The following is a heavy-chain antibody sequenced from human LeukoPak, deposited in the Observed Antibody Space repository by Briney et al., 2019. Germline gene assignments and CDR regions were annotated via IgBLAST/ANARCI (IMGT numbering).Heavy chain of an antibody. CDR3: AKAKGSGLKYYFDY. CDR1: GFTFSSYA. Sequence: GGSLRLSCAASGFTFSSYAMSWVRQAPGKGLEWVSAISGSGGSTYYADSVKGRFTVSRDNSKNTLFLQMNSLRAEDTAVYYCAKAKGSGLKYYFDYWGQGTLVTVSS. D-gene: IGHD6-19*01. V-gene: IGHV3-23*01. J-gene: IGHJ4*02. CDR2: ISGSGGST.